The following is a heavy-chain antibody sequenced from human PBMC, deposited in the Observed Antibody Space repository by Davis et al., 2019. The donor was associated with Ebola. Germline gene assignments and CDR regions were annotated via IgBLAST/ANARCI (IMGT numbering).Heavy chain of an antibody. V-gene: IGHV3-23*01. Sequence: GESLKISCAASGFVFSNYVMSWVRRAPGKGLEWVSTLGLSADTYYADSVKGRFTISRDNSKNTLHLQMNSLRAEDTAIYYCAKDTSNIWFDIWGQGTNVTVSS. J-gene: IGHJ3*02. CDR3: AKDTSNIWFDI. D-gene: IGHD1-26*01. CDR2: LGLSADT. CDR1: GFVFSNYV.